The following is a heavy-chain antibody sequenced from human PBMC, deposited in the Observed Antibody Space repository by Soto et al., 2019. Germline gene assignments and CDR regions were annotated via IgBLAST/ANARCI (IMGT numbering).Heavy chain of an antibody. CDR1: GFSFNNYD. V-gene: IGHV3-30*18. CDR3: AKRGQGGRYPPFWFDS. Sequence: QVQLVESGGGVVQPGSSLRLTCAASGFSFNNYDMHWVRQAPGKGLEWVAVISFDGDIKNYADSVKGRITISRGNPKNTLYLQVSGLTEEDTAVYYCAKRGQGGRYPPFWFDSWGQGTLVTVSS. CDR2: ISFDGDIK. J-gene: IGHJ5*01. D-gene: IGHD1-26*01.